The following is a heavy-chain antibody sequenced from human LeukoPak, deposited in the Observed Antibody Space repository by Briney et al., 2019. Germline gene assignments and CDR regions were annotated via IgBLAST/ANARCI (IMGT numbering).Heavy chain of an antibody. CDR1: GGSISSYY. CDR3: ARVKSYGHFDY. CDR2: IYTSGSP. Sequence: SETLSLTCTVSGGSISSYYWSWIRQPAGKGLEWIGRIYTSGSPNYNPSLKSRVTMSVDTSKNQFSLKLISVTAADTAVYYCARVKSYGHFDYWGREPWSPSPQ. V-gene: IGHV4-4*07. D-gene: IGHD5-18*01. J-gene: IGHJ4*02.